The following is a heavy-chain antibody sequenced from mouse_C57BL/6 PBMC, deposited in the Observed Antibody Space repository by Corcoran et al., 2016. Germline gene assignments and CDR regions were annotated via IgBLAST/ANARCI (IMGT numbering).Heavy chain of an antibody. J-gene: IGHJ2*01. CDR3: ARGGYYGNYFDY. Sequence: QVQLQQSGAELVTPGASVKISCKASGYAFSSYWLNWVKQRPGKGLEWIGQIYPGDGDTNYNGKFKGKATLTADKSSSTAYMQLSSLTSEDSAVYFCARGGYYGNYFDYWGQGTTLTVSS. D-gene: IGHD2-1*01. V-gene: IGHV1-80*01. CDR1: GYAFSSYW. CDR2: IYPGDGDT.